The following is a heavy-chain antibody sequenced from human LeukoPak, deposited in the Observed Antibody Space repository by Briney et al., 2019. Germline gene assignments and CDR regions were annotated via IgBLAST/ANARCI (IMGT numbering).Heavy chain of an antibody. CDR1: GGTFSSHA. J-gene: IGHJ6*03. CDR2: IIPIFGTA. V-gene: IGHV1-69*13. D-gene: IGHD6-13*01. Sequence: GASVKVSCKASGGTFSSHAISWVRQAPGQGLEWMGGIIPIFGTANYAQKFQGRVTITADESTSTAYMELSSLRSEDTAVYYCARMSGAAALHYYYYYMDVWGKGTTVTISS. CDR3: ARMSGAAALHYYYYYMDV.